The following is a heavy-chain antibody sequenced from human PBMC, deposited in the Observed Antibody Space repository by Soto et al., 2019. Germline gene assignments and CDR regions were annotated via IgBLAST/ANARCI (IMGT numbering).Heavy chain of an antibody. CDR3: ARLHDYGDYGDFDY. CDR1: GYTFTSYG. Sequence: QVQLVQSGGEVKKPGASVKVSCKASGYTFTSYGVSWVRQAPGQGLEWMGWISGYNGNTNYAQKFQGRVTMTTDTSTSTAYMELRSLRSDDTAVYYCARLHDYGDYGDFDYWGQGTLVTVSS. J-gene: IGHJ4*02. D-gene: IGHD4-17*01. CDR2: ISGYNGNT. V-gene: IGHV1-18*01.